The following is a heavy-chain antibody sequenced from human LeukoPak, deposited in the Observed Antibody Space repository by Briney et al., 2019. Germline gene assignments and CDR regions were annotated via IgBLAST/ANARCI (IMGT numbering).Heavy chain of an antibody. V-gene: IGHV3-49*03. CDR2: IRSKAYGGTT. J-gene: IGHJ4*02. D-gene: IGHD6-13*01. Sequence: GGSLRLSCTASGFTFGDYAMSWFRQAPGKGLEWVGFIRSKAYGGTTEYAASVKGRFTISRDDSKSIAYLQMNSLKTEDTAVYYCTRERQQLVLLPFYWGQGTLVTVSS. CDR1: GFTFGDYA. CDR3: TRERQQLVLLPFY.